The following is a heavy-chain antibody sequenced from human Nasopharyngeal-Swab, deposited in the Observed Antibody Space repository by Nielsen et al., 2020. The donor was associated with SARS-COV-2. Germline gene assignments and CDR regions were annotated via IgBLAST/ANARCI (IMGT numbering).Heavy chain of an antibody. CDR2: ISYDGSNK. CDR3: AKDIEVWVVTPWYMDV. Sequence: GESLKISCAASGFTFSSYAMHWVRQAPGKGLEWVAVISYDGSNKYYADSVKGRFTISRDNSKNTLYLQMNSLRAEDTAVYYCAKDIEVWVVTPWYMDVWGKGTTVTVSS. V-gene: IGHV3-30*04. CDR1: GFTFSSYA. D-gene: IGHD4-23*01. J-gene: IGHJ6*03.